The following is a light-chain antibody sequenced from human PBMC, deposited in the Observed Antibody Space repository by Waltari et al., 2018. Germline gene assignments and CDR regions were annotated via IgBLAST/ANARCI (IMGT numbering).Light chain of an antibody. J-gene: IGKJ2*01. CDR1: QSVTSD. Sequence: EIVLPQSPATLSVSPGEGVTLPCRASQSVTSDLARYQQKPGQAPRLLIYGASTRATGIPARIMGSGYGTDFTLTISSLQSEDYAAYYCHQYNDWPKTFGQGTKLEIK. CDR2: GAS. CDR3: HQYNDWPKT. V-gene: IGKV3-15*01.